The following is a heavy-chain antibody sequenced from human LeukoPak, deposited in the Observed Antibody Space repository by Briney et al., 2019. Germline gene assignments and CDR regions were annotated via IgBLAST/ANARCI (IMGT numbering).Heavy chain of an antibody. D-gene: IGHD4/OR15-4a*01. CDR2: IYSGGST. Sequence: GSLRLSCAASGFTFRNYGMSWVRQAPGKGLEWVSVIYSGGSTYYADSVKGRFTISRDNSKNTLYLQMNSLRAEDTAVYYCARGLPANDAFDIWGQGTMVTVSS. CDR1: GFTFRNYG. J-gene: IGHJ3*02. CDR3: ARGLPANDAFDI. V-gene: IGHV3-53*01.